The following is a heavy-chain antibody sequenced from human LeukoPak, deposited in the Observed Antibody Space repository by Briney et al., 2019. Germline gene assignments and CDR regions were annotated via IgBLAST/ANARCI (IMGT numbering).Heavy chain of an antibody. CDR1: GGSFSGYY. Sequence: SETLSLTCAVYGGSFSGYYWSWIRQPPGKGLEWIGEINHSGSTNYNPSLKSRVTISVDTSKNQFSLKLSSVTAADTAVYYCARPRGRASGYCSSTSCRRTFAFDIWGQGTMVTVSS. CDR3: ARPRGRASGYCSSTSCRRTFAFDI. D-gene: IGHD2-2*01. V-gene: IGHV4-34*01. CDR2: INHSGST. J-gene: IGHJ3*02.